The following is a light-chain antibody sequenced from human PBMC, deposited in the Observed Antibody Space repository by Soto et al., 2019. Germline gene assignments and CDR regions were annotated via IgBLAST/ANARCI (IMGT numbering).Light chain of an antibody. J-gene: IGKJ5*01. V-gene: IGKV3-20*01. Sequence: EIVLTQSPGTLSLSPGERATLSCRTSQRISSSNLAWYQQKPGQAPRLLIYAASSGATGIPDRFSGSGSGTDFTLTISRLEPEDFAVYYCQQYENAPLTFGRGTRLEIK. CDR2: AAS. CDR3: QQYENAPLT. CDR1: QRISSSN.